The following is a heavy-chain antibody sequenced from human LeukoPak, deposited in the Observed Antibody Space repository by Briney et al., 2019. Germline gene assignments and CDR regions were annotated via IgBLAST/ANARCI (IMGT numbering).Heavy chain of an antibody. Sequence: GGYLRLSCAASGFTFSSYAMHWVRQAPGKGLEYVSAISSNGGSTYYANSVKGGFTISRDNSKNTLCLQMGSLRAEDMAVYYCARRGNYYGDSMDYWGQGTLVTVSS. D-gene: IGHD4-17*01. CDR2: ISSNGGST. CDR3: ARRGNYYGDSMDY. CDR1: GFTFSSYA. J-gene: IGHJ4*02. V-gene: IGHV3-64*01.